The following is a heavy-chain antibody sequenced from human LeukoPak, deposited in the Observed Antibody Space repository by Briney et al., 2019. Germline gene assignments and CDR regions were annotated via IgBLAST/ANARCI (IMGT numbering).Heavy chain of an antibody. J-gene: IGHJ4*02. CDR3: ARSSGYYTYYFDY. V-gene: IGHV4-39*07. D-gene: IGHD3-3*01. Sequence: SETLSLTCTVSGGSISSSSYYWGWIRQPPGKGLEWIGSIYYSGSTYYNPSLKSRVTISVVTSKNQFSLKLSSVTAADTAVYYCARSSGYYTYYFDYWGQGTLVTVSS. CDR1: GGSISSSSYY. CDR2: IYYSGST.